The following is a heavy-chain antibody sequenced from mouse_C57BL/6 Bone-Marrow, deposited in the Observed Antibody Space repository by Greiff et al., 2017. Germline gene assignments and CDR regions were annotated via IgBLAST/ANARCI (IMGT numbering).Heavy chain of an antibody. D-gene: IGHD1-1*01. CDR3: SRQVSTVGATKDFDV. Sequence: EVMLVESGGGLVKPGGSLKLSCAASGFTFSSYTMPWVRQTPEQSLQWVAAISRSGGYTYYPDSVKGRFTISRDNEENTLYLQMSSLRCEDEALYYCSRQVSTVGATKDFDVWGTGTTVTVSS. J-gene: IGHJ1*03. V-gene: IGHV5-9*01. CDR2: ISRSGGYT. CDR1: GFTFSSYT.